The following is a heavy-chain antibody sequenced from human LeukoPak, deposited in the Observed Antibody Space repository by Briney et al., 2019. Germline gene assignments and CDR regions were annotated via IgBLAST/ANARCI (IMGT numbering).Heavy chain of an antibody. D-gene: IGHD4-17*01. CDR2: INHSGST. V-gene: IGHV4-34*01. CDR3: TRDTGTTGEVKSDP. CDR1: GGSFSGYY. J-gene: IGHJ5*02. Sequence: SETLSLTCAVYGGSFSGYYWTWIRQPPGKGLEWIGEINHSGSTNYNPSLKSRVTISVDTSRKQFFLRLSSVTAADTAVYYCTRDTGTTGEVKSDPWGQGTLVTVSS.